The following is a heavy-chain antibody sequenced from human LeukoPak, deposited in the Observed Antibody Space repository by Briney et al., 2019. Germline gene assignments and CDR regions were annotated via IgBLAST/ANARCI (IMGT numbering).Heavy chain of an antibody. D-gene: IGHD2-8*01. V-gene: IGHV3-23*01. CDR2: ISGSGSST. Sequence: GGSLRLSCAASGFTFRSYDVKSVRQAPGKGLEWVSAISGSGSSTYYADSVKGRFTISRDSSKNTVHLQMNTLRAEDAAVYYCAKASVPGTKYYIDYWGQGTLVTVSS. CDR3: AKASVPGTKYYIDY. J-gene: IGHJ4*02. CDR1: GFTFRSYD.